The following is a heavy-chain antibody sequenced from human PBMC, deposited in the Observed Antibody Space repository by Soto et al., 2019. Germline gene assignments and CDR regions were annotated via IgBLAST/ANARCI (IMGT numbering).Heavy chain of an antibody. V-gene: IGHV1-69*13. CDR2: IIPIFGTA. CDR1: GGTFSSYA. Sequence: VASVKVSCKASGGTFSSYAISWVRQAPGQGLEWMGGIIPIFGTANYAQKFQGRVTITADESTSTAYMELSSLRSEDTAVYYCAGLRYFDWLLPVDYGMDVWGQGTTVTVSS. D-gene: IGHD3-9*01. CDR3: AGLRYFDWLLPVDYGMDV. J-gene: IGHJ6*02.